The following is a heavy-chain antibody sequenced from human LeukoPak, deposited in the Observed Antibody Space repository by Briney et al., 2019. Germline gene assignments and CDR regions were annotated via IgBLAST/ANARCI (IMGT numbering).Heavy chain of an antibody. Sequence: GGSLRLSCAASGFTFSSYAMHWVRQAPGKGLEWVAVISYDGSNKYYADSVKGRFTISRDNSKSTLYLQMNSLRAEDTAVYYCARSPQEQLEYYFDYCGQGTLVTVSS. CDR1: GFTFSSYA. D-gene: IGHD6-13*01. J-gene: IGHJ4*02. CDR2: ISYDGSNK. CDR3: ARSPQEQLEYYFDY. V-gene: IGHV3-30-3*01.